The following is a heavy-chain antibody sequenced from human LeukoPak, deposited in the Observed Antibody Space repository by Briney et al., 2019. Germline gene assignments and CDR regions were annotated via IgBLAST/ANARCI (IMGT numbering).Heavy chain of an antibody. J-gene: IGHJ4*02. CDR3: ARVKYSGSYYGVDY. CDR1: GDSISSADYY. Sequence: SETLCLTCTVSGDSISSADYYWSWIRQPPGKGLEWIGYIYYSGSTYYNPSLKSRVIISADTSKNQFSLKLSSVTAADTAVYYCARVKYSGSYYGVDYWGQGTLVTVSS. D-gene: IGHD1-26*01. V-gene: IGHV4-30-4*08. CDR2: IYYSGST.